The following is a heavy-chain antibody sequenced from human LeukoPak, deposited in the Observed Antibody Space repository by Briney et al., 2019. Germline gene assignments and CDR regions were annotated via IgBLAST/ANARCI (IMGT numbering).Heavy chain of an antibody. CDR2: ISSSGSTI. V-gene: IGHV3-11*01. CDR1: GFTFSDYY. D-gene: IGHD3-10*01. J-gene: IGHJ4*02. Sequence: GGSLRLSCAASGFTFSDYYMSWIRQAPGKGLEWVSYISSSGSTIYYADSVKGRFTISRDNAKNSPYLQMNSLRAEDTAVYYCARAWITMVRGVIMPFDYWGQGTLVTVSS. CDR3: ARAWITMVRGVIMPFDY.